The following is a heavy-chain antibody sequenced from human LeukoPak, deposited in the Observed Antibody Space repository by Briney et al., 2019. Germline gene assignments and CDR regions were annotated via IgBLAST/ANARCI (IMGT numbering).Heavy chain of an antibody. CDR3: ASGSKTYHFDY. J-gene: IGHJ4*02. Sequence: SQTLSLTCAISGDGVSSNSAAWNWISQSPSRGLKWLGRTYYRAKWYNDYAVSGKSRITINPDTSKNQFSLQLNSVTPEDTAVYYCASGSKTYHFDYWGQGTLVTVSS. D-gene: IGHD6-25*01. CDR1: GDGVSSNSAA. CDR2: TYYRAKWYN. V-gene: IGHV6-1*01.